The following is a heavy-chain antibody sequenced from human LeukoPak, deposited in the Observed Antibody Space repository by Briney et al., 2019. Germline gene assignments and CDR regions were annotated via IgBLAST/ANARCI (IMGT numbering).Heavy chain of an antibody. CDR2: ISSSSYI. Sequence: PGGSLRLSCAASGFTFSSYAMSWVRQAPGKGLEWVSSISSSSYIYYADSVKGRFTISRDNAKNSLYLQMNSLRAEDTAVYYCAREPHSSSPDYMDVWGKGTTVTVSS. CDR3: AREPHSSSPDYMDV. D-gene: IGHD6-13*01. J-gene: IGHJ6*03. CDR1: GFTFSSYA. V-gene: IGHV3-21*01.